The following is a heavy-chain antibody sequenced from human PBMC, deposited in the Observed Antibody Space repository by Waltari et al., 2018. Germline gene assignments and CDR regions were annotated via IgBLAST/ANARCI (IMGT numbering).Heavy chain of an antibody. V-gene: IGHV3-53*01. CDR3: ATRKAVSGVPGMGDY. CDR1: GFTVTSTY. J-gene: IGHJ4*02. Sequence: EVQLVESGGDLIQPGRSLELSCEASGFTVTSTYMNWVRQAPGRGLEWVAVIYAEGRTKSADSVKGRFTISRDNSKNTVYLQMNDLRAEDTATYYCATRKAVSGVPGMGDYWGQGTLVTVSP. CDR2: IYAEGRT. D-gene: IGHD6-19*01.